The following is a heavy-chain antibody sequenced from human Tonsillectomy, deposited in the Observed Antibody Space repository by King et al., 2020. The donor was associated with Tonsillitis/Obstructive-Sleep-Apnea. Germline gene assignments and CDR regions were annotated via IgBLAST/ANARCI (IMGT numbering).Heavy chain of an antibody. CDR3: ARQGSGYLFDF. CDR2: INHSGST. V-gene: IGHV4-34*01. Sequence: VQLQQWGAGLLKPSETLSLTCAVYGGSFSGYYWSWIRQPPGKGLEWIGEINHSGSTNYNPSLKSRVTISVDTSKNQFSLELSSVTAADTAVYYCARQGSGYLFDFWGQGTLVTVSS. J-gene: IGHJ4*02. CDR1: GGSFSGYY. D-gene: IGHD3-3*01.